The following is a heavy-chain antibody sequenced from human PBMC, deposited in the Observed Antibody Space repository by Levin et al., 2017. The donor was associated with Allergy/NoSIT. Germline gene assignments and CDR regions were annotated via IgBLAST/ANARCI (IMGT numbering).Heavy chain of an antibody. J-gene: IGHJ6*02. CDR3: ARAPTSITMIVAVMGSGMDG. V-gene: IGHV1-69*06. Sequence: SVKVSCKASGGTFSSYAISWVRQAPGQGLEWMGGIIPIFGTANYAQKFQGRVTITADKSTSTAYMELSSLRSEDTAVYYCARAPTSITMIVAVMGSGMDGWGQGTTVTVSS. D-gene: IGHD3-22*01. CDR1: GGTFSSYA. CDR2: IIPIFGTA.